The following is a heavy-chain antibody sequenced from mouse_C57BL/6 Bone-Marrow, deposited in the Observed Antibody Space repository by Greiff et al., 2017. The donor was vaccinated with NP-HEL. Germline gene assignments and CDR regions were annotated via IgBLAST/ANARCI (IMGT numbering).Heavy chain of an antibody. CDR1: GFSLTSYG. D-gene: IGHD1-1*01. V-gene: IGHV2-5*01. CDR2: IWRGGST. CDR3: AKNYGSSSLLSMDY. Sequence: VQLQESGPGLVQPSQSLSITCTVSGFSLTSYGVHWVRQSPGKGLEWLGVIWRGGSTDYNAAFMSRLSITKDNSKSQVFFKMNSLQADDTAIYYCAKNYGSSSLLSMDYWGQGTSVTVSS. J-gene: IGHJ4*01.